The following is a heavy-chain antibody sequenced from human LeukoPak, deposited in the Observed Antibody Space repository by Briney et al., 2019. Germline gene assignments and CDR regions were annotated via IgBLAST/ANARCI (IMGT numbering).Heavy chain of an antibody. CDR3: ARDAHQTIFGVVIMVY. CDR1: GFTFSSYG. V-gene: IGHV3-30*03. CDR2: ISYDGSNK. D-gene: IGHD3-3*01. Sequence: GGSLRLSCAASGFTFSSYGMHWVRQAPGKGLEWVAVISYDGSNKYYADSVKGRFTISRDNSKNTLYLQMNSLRAEDTAVYYCARDAHQTIFGVVIMVYWGQGTLVTVSS. J-gene: IGHJ4*02.